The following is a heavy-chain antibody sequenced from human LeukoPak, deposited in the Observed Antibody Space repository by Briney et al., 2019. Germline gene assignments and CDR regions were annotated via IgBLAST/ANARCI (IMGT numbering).Heavy chain of an antibody. CDR2: LYSDSSA. V-gene: IGHV3-53*01. CDR3: ARDLLN. J-gene: IGHJ4*02. Sequence: AGGSLRLSCAAPGFIVRSNYMSWVRQAPGKGLEWVSILYSDSSAYYADSVKGRFTISRDNSKDTLYLQMNSLRAEDTAVYYCARDLLNWGQGTLVTVSA. CDR1: GFIVRSNY.